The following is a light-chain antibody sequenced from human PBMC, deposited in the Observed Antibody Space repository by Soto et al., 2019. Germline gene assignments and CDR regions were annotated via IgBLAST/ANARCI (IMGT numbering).Light chain of an antibody. V-gene: IGKV3-20*01. CDR1: QSVSSRS. J-gene: IGKJ1*01. Sequence: EIVLTQSPGTLSLSPGERATLSCRASQSVSSRSLAWYQQKPGQAPRLLISGASTRATGFPDRFSGSGSGTDFTLTISRLEPEDFAVYYCQQYGNSRWTFGQGTKVEIK. CDR2: GAS. CDR3: QQYGNSRWT.